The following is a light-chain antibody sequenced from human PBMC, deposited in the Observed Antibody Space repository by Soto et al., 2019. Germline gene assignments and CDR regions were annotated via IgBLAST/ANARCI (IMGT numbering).Light chain of an antibody. J-gene: IGKJ4*01. V-gene: IGKV3-11*01. CDR1: QSVGAQ. CDR3: QQRNDWGS. CDR2: GAS. Sequence: EVVLTQYPASLSLSPEERATLSCRASQSVGAQFAWYQQKPGQSPRLLIYGASNRTSGISARFSGSGSGTDFTLTIISLEPEDSAVYYCQQRNDWGSFGGGTRVEIK.